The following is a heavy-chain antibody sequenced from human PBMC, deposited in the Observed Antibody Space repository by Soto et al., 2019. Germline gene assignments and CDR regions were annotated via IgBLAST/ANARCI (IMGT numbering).Heavy chain of an antibody. V-gene: IGHV3-23*01. CDR1: GFIFGNYM. CDR2: IRDSGDST. J-gene: IGHJ3*02. D-gene: IGHD2-15*01. CDR3: APHVYCSGGSCHYDSFDI. Sequence: EVQLLESGGGLVQPGESLRLSCAVSGFIFGNYMMTWVRQAPGKGREWVSTIRDSGDSTYYADSVKGRFTISRDNFKNTLYLQMDGLGAEDTAVYYCAPHVYCSGGSCHYDSFDIRGQGEMVTVSS.